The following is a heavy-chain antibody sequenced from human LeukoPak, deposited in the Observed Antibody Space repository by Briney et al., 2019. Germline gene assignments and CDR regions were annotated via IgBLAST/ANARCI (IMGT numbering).Heavy chain of an antibody. Sequence: GGSLRLSCAASGFTFDDYAMHWVRQAPGKGLEWVSGISWNSGSIGYADSVKGRFTISRDNAKNSLYLQMNSLRAEDTAVYYCARDGWELFDYWGQGTLVTVSS. J-gene: IGHJ4*02. D-gene: IGHD1-26*01. V-gene: IGHV3-9*01. CDR2: ISWNSGSI. CDR3: ARDGWELFDY. CDR1: GFTFDDYA.